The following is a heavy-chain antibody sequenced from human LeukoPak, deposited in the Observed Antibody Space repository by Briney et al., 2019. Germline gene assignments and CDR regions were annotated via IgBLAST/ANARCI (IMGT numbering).Heavy chain of an antibody. J-gene: IGHJ6*02. D-gene: IGHD3-16*01. CDR1: GFTFSNYA. CDR3: AKGATGGFGMDV. Sequence: GGSLRLSCTASGFTFSNYAMSWVRQAPGKGLEGVSTISGSGGSTYYADPVKGRFTISRDNSKNTLYLQINSLRAEDTAVYYCAKGATGGFGMDVWGQGTTVTVSS. CDR2: ISGSGGST. V-gene: IGHV3-23*01.